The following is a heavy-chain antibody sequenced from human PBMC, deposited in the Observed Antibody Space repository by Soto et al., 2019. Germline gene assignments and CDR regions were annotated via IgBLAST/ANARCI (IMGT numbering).Heavy chain of an antibody. Sequence: SETLSLTCAVSGGSISSGGYSWSWIRQPPGKGLEWIGYIYHSGSTYYNPSLKSRVTISVDRSTNQFSLKLSSVTAADTAVYYCARSMLELRGNWFDLSGQGTLVTVSS. CDR3: ARSMLELRGNWFDL. D-gene: IGHD1-7*01. CDR1: GGSISSGGYS. J-gene: IGHJ5*02. V-gene: IGHV4-30-2*01. CDR2: IYHSGST.